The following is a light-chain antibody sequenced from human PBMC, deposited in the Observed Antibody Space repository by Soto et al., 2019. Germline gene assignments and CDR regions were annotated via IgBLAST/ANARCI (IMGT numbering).Light chain of an antibody. J-gene: IGKJ4*01. CDR3: QHYNNLPLT. Sequence: EIVMTQSPATLSVSPGERATLSCRASQSVNSNLAWYQQKPGQAPRLLIYGASTRATGIPASFSGSGSGTDFTLTISSLQSEDFAIYYCQHYNNLPLTFGGGTKVDIK. V-gene: IGKV3-15*01. CDR1: QSVNSN. CDR2: GAS.